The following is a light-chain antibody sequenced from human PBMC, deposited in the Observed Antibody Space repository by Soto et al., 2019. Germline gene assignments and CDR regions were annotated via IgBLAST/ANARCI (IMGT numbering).Light chain of an antibody. CDR3: GSYAGSNISGYV. CDR2: DVS. V-gene: IGLV2-14*01. CDR1: SSDIGSYNY. Sequence: QSALTQPASVSGSPGQSITISCTGTSSDIGSYNYVSWYQQHPGKAPKLMIYDVSNRPSGVSNRFSGSKSGNTTSLTVSGLQVEDKADNYCGSYAGSNISGYVFVKGPKFTVL. J-gene: IGLJ1*01.